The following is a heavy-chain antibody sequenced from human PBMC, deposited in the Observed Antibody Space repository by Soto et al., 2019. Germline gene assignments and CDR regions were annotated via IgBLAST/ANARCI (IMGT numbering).Heavy chain of an antibody. CDR2: IIPISGTT. CDR1: GDVFRSYG. J-gene: IGHJ6*02. Sequence: SVKVSCKASGDVFRSYGINWVRQAPGQGLEWMGGIIPISGTTNYAQKFQGRVAITADESTDTVYMELSRLRSEDTAVYFCARVRCFNGLCHTADYGMDVWGQGTTDTVSS. V-gene: IGHV1-69*13. D-gene: IGHD2-8*01. CDR3: ARVRCFNGLCHTADYGMDV.